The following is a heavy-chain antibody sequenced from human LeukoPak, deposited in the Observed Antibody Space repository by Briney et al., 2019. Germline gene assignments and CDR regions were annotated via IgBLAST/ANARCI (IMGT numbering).Heavy chain of an antibody. J-gene: IGHJ4*02. V-gene: IGHV4-59*01. CDR2: IYYSGST. Sequence: SETLSLACTVSGGSISSYYWSWIRQPPGKGLEWIGYIYYSGSTNYNPSLKSRVTISVDTSKNQFSLKLSSVTAADTAVYYCARVPRSRFYDSSGYYRWYFDYWGQGTLVTVSS. D-gene: IGHD3-22*01. CDR3: ARVPRSRFYDSSGYYRWYFDY. CDR1: GGSISSYY.